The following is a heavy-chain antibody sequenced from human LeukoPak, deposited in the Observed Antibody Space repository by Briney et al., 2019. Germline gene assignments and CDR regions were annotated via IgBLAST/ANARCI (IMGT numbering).Heavy chain of an antibody. J-gene: IGHJ4*02. V-gene: IGHV1-69*05. D-gene: IGHD5-24*01. CDR1: GGTFSSYA. CDR3: ARGVEMATITGGGFDY. CDR2: IIPIFGTA. Sequence: SVKVSCKTSGGTFSSYAISWARQAPGQGLEWMGGIIPIFGTANYAQKFQGRVTITTDESTSTAYMELSRLRSEDTAVYYCARGVEMATITGGGFDYWGQGTLVTVSS.